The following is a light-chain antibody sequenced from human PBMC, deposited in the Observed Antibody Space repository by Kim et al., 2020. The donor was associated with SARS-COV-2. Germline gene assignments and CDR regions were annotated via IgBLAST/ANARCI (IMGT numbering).Light chain of an antibody. CDR1: QSVFYSSNNKNF. J-gene: IGKJ2*01. Sequence: ATFNCKSSQSVFYSSNNKNFLAWYQQKPGQPPKVLIYWASTRESGVPDRFSGSGSATDFTLTISSLQAEDVAVYFCQQYFSSPYTFGQGTKLEI. CDR3: QQYFSSPYT. V-gene: IGKV4-1*01. CDR2: WAS.